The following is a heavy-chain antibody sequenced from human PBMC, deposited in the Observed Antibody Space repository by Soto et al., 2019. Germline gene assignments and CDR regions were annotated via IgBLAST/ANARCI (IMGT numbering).Heavy chain of an antibody. CDR1: GFTVSSNY. J-gene: IGHJ4*02. CDR2: IYSGGST. V-gene: IGHV3-53*01. Sequence: EVQLVESGGGWIQPGGSLRLSCAASGFTVSSNYMSWVRQAPGKGLEWVSVIYSGGSTYYADSVKGRFTISRDNSKNTLYLQMNSLRAEDTAIYYCARDPYDNSGYRGFCGEGTLVTVSS. D-gene: IGHD3-22*01. CDR3: ARDPYDNSGYRGF.